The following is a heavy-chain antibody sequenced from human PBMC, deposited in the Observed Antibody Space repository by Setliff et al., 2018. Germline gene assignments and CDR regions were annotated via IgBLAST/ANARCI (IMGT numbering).Heavy chain of an antibody. V-gene: IGHV4-39*07. CDR1: GGSISSSSYY. Sequence: SETLSLTCTVSGGSISSSSYYWGWIRQPPGKGLEWIGRIYYRGSTYYNPSLKSRVTISVDTSKNQFSLKLSSVTAADTAVYYCSRTSGYYAYWGQGTLVTVSS. J-gene: IGHJ4*02. CDR2: IYYRGST. D-gene: IGHD3-22*01. CDR3: SRTSGYYAY.